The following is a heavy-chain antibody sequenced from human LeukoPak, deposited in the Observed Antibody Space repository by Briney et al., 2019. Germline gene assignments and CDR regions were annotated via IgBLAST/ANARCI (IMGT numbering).Heavy chain of an antibody. CDR1: GGSVSTSDYY. CDR3: ARVFDS. CDR2: VLYTGKT. J-gene: IGHJ4*02. Sequence: SEALSLTCTVSGGSVSTSDYYWGWIRQSPVKGLEWIGDVLYTGKTNYNPSLRGRATISIDTSKNQFSLKLTYVTAADSAVYYCARVFDSWGQGTLVTVSS. V-gene: IGHV4-39*07.